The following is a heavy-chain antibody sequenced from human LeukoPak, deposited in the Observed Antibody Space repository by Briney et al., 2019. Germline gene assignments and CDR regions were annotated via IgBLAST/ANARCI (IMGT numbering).Heavy chain of an antibody. D-gene: IGHD5-12*01. J-gene: IGHJ4*02. CDR2: IYSTGRS. CDR1: GGSISNYF. V-gene: IGHV4-4*07. CDR3: ARDGPRSGYDLGHFDN. Sequence: SETLSLTCTVSGGSISNYFWSWVRQPAGKGLEWIGRIYSTGRSDYNPSLKSQITMSVDTSKNQFSLKLSSVAAADTAVYYCARDGPRSGYDLGHFDNLGQGTLVTASS.